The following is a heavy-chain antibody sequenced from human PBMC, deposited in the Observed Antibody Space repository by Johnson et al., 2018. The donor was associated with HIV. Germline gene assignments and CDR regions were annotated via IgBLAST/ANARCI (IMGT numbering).Heavy chain of an antibody. CDR1: GFTVSSNY. V-gene: IGHV3-53*01. Sequence: VQLVESGGGLVQTGGSLRLSCAASGFTVSSNYMSWVRQAPGKGLEWVSVIYSGGSTYYADSVKGRFTISRDSSKNTLYLQMNSLRAPDTALYYFTRDRAIGGWSIDIGGQGTMVTVSS. CDR2: IYSGGST. D-gene: IGHD2-15*01. CDR3: TRDRAIGGWSIDI. J-gene: IGHJ3*02.